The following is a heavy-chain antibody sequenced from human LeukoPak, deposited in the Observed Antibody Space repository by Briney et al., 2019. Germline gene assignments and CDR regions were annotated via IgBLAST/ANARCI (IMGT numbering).Heavy chain of an antibody. CDR2: IYPGDSDT. Sequence: GESLKISCKGSGYSFTSYWIGWVRQMPGKGLEWMGIIYPGDSDTRYSPSFQGQVTISADKSISTAYLQWSSLKASDTAMYYCARGSFYDSSGNNWFDPWGQGTLVTVSS. CDR3: ARGSFYDSSGNNWFDP. CDR1: GYSFTSYW. J-gene: IGHJ5*02. V-gene: IGHV5-51*01. D-gene: IGHD3-22*01.